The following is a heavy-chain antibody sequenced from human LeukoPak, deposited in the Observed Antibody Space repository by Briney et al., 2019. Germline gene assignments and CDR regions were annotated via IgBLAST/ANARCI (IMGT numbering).Heavy chain of an antibody. V-gene: IGHV4-61*01. J-gene: IGHJ4*02. D-gene: IGHD1-26*01. CDR2: IYYSGST. Sequence: SETLSLTCTVSGYSISTGYYWGWIRQPPGKGLEWIGYIYYSGSTNYNPSLKSRVTISGDTSKNQFSLKLRSVTAADTAVYYCASGGSGSYYYFDYWGQGTLVTVSS. CDR1: GYSISTGYY. CDR3: ASGGSGSYYYFDY.